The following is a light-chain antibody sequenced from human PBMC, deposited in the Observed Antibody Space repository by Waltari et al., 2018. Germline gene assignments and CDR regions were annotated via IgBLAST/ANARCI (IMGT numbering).Light chain of an antibody. CDR2: DTD. CDR3: AAWDDSRSVV. J-gene: IGLJ2*01. Sequence: QSLLTQSPSASGTPGQRVSISCSGSSSNIGNNHVYWYQHFPGTAPRLLIYDTDRRPSGVPARFSASKSGTSASLAISGLLSEDEADYYCAAWDDSRSVVFGGGTRLTVL. V-gene: IGLV1-47*01. CDR1: SSNIGNNH.